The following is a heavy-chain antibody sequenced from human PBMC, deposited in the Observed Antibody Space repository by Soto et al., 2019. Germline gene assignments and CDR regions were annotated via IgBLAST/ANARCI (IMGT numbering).Heavy chain of an antibody. CDR2: IKSDGSST. D-gene: IGHD4-17*01. J-gene: IGHJ3*02. V-gene: IGHV3-74*01. CDR1: GFTFSSYW. CDR3: AREALRYDGLDI. Sequence: EVQLVESGGGLVQPGGSLRLSCAASGFTFSSYWMHWVRQVPGKGLVWVSRIKSDGSSTIYADSVKGRFTISRDNAKNTLYLQMISLRADDTAAYFCAREALRYDGLDIWGQGTMVTVSS.